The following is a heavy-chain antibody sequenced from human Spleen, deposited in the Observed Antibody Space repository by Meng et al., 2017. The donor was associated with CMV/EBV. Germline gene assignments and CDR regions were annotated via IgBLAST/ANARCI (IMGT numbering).Heavy chain of an antibody. V-gene: IGHV3-23*01. CDR3: AKESAITSSGTWYSSAWNRGPFDY. D-gene: IGHD6-19*01. J-gene: IGHJ4*02. Sequence: MSWVRQAPGKGLEWVSAISGIGTTTYYADSVKGRFTISRDSAKSTLYLQMYNLRVEDTAVYYCAKESAITSSGTWYSSAWNRGPFDYWGQGTLVTVSS. CDR2: ISGIGTTT.